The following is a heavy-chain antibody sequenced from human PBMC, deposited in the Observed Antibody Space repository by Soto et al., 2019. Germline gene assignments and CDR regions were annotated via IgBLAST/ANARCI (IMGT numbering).Heavy chain of an antibody. V-gene: IGHV3-7*05. Sequence: EVQLVESGGGVVQPGGSLRLSCGASGFTFRTYWLSWVRQVPGKGLEWVANINQDGSEKNYVDSVKGRFTISRDNAKNSLYLPMSSLRAEDTALYYCARDGSTSWYSYDYHGMDVWGQGTTVTVSS. CDR1: GFTFRTYW. D-gene: IGHD5-18*01. CDR2: INQDGSEK. CDR3: ARDGSTSWYSYDYHGMDV. J-gene: IGHJ6*02.